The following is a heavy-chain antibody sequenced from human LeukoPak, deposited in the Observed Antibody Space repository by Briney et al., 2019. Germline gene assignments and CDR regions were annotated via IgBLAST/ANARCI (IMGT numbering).Heavy chain of an antibody. D-gene: IGHD1-26*01. CDR1: GGSISSSSYY. CDR2: IYYSGST. Sequence: SGTLSLTCTVSGGSISSSSYYWGWIRQPPGKGLEWIGSIYYSGSTYYNPSLKSRVTISVDTSKNQFSLKLSSVTAADTAVYYCASKVGATFDYWGQGTLVTVSS. CDR3: ASKVGATFDY. V-gene: IGHV4-39*01. J-gene: IGHJ4*02.